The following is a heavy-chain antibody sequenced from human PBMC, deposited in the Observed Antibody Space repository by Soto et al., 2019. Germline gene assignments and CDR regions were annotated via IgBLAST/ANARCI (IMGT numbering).Heavy chain of an antibody. J-gene: IGHJ4*02. V-gene: IGHV3-23*01. CDR3: ARGQVSGPFDY. CDR1: GFTFSTYA. D-gene: IGHD6-25*01. CDR2: ITDSGYTT. Sequence: GGSLRLSCTASGFTFSTYAMRWVRQSPGKGLEWVSTITDSGYTTYYADSVKDRFTISRDNSKSTLYLQMNTLTVEDAAVYYCARGQVSGPFDYWGQGTLVTVSS.